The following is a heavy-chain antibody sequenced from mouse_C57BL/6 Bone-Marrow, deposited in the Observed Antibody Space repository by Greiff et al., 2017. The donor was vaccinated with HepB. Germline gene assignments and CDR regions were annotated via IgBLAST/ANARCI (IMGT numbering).Heavy chain of an antibody. CDR1: GYTFTSYW. CDR3: ARSEYYGSSYYWYFDV. V-gene: IGHV1-72*01. D-gene: IGHD1-1*01. CDR2: IDPKSGGT. Sequence: QVQLQQPGAELVKPGASVKLSCKASGYTFTSYWMHWVKQRPGRGLEWIGRIDPKSGGTKYNEKFKSKATLTVDKPSSTAYMQLSSLTSEDSAVYYCARSEYYGSSYYWYFDVRGTGTTVTDAS. J-gene: IGHJ1*03.